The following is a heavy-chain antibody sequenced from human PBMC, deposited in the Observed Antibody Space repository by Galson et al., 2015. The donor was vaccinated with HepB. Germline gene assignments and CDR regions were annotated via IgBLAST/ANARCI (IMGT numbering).Heavy chain of an antibody. J-gene: IGHJ3*02. CDR3: ARGSPAPDAFDI. CDR1: GYTFTSYD. CDR2: MNPNSGNT. V-gene: IGHV1-8*01. Sequence: SVKVSCKASGYTFTSYDINWVRQATGQGLEWMGWMNPNSGNTIYAQKFQGRVTMTEDTSTDTAYMELSSLRSEDTAVYYCARGSPAPDAFDIWGQGTMVTVSS.